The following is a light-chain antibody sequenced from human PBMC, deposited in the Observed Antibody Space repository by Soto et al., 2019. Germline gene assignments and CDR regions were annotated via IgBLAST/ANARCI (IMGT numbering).Light chain of an antibody. V-gene: IGKV3-20*01. CDR2: DAS. Sequence: VLTQSPHNLPLSPRERPTLSCRARQSVGGSHLAWDQQKPGQALRLLIYDASTRAADIPDRFSGSGSGTDFTLTISRLEPEEFAVYYCQQHVTSPWTFGQGTKVDIK. CDR1: QSVGGSH. CDR3: QQHVTSPWT. J-gene: IGKJ1*01.